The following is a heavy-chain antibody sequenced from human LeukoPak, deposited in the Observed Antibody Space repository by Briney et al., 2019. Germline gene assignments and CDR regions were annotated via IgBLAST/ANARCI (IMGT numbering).Heavy chain of an antibody. J-gene: IGHJ6*02. CDR2: IKQDGSEK. Sequence: GGSLRLSCAASGFTFSSYWMSWVRQAPGKGLEGGANIKQDGSEKDYVDSVKGRFTISRDNAKNSLYLQMNSLRAEATAVYSCARDTRYSSSWRESERYYYYGMDVWGQGTTVTVSS. CDR3: ARDTRYSSSWRESERYYYYGMDV. D-gene: IGHD6-13*01. V-gene: IGHV3-7*01. CDR1: GFTFSSYW.